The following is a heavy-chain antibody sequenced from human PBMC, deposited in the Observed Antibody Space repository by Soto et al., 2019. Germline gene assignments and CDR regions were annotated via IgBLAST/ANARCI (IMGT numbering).Heavy chain of an antibody. J-gene: IGHJ6*02. Sequence: ASVKVSCKASGYTFTSYAMHWVRQAPGQRLEWMGWINAGNGNTKYSQKLQGRVTITRDTSASTAYMELSSLRSEDTAVYYCAYCSSTSCMDVWGQGTTVTVSS. CDR2: INAGNGNT. D-gene: IGHD2-2*01. CDR3: AYCSSTSCMDV. V-gene: IGHV1-3*01. CDR1: GYTFTSYA.